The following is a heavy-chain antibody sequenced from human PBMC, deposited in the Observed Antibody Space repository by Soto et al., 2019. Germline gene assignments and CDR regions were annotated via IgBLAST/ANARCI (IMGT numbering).Heavy chain of an antibody. V-gene: IGHV3-30-3*01. Sequence: GGSLRLSCAASGFTFSSYAMHWVRQAPGKGLEWVAVISYDGSNKYYADSVKGRFTISRDNSKNALYLQMNSLRAEDTAVYYCARDVYPGVRRVAPLSPLLWGQGTLVTVSS. CDR3: ARDVYPGVRRVAPLSPLL. D-gene: IGHD2-2*02. CDR2: ISYDGSNK. J-gene: IGHJ4*02. CDR1: GFTFSSYA.